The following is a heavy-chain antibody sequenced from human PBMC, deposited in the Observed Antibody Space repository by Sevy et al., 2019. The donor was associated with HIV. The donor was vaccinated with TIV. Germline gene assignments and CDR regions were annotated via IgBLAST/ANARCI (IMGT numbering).Heavy chain of an antibody. J-gene: IGHJ3*02. CDR2: ISGSGGST. Sequence: GGSLRLSCAASGFTFSSYAMSWVRQAPGKGLEWVSAISGSGGSTYYADSVKGRFTISRDNSKNTLYLQMNSLRVEDTAVYYCSGYYGSGSPRGNAFDIWGQGTMVTVSS. CDR1: GFTFSSYA. D-gene: IGHD3-10*01. V-gene: IGHV3-23*01. CDR3: SGYYGSGSPRGNAFDI.